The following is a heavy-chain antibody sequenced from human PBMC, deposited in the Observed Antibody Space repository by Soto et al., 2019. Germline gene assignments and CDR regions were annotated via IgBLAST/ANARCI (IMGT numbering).Heavy chain of an antibody. CDR2: TYHGEST. J-gene: IGHJ6*02. Sequence: QVQLQESGPGLVKPSGTLSLTCAVSGASIRSSNWWSWVRQPPGKGLEWIGETYHGESTNYNPSLRSRVSMSGDNSKDQFSLHLRSVTAADTSVYYCARREVVIGHYYGLDVWGQGTTVTVSS. CDR1: GASIRSSNW. D-gene: IGHD3-22*01. CDR3: ARREVVIGHYYGLDV. V-gene: IGHV4-4*02.